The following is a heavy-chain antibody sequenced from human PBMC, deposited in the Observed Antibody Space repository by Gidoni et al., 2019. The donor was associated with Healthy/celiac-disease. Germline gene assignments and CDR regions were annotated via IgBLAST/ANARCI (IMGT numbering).Heavy chain of an antibody. Sequence: EVQLVESGGGLVKPGGSLRLSCAASGFTFSNSWMSWVRQAPGKGLEWVGRIKSKTDGGTTDYAAPVKGRFTISRDDSKNTLYLQMNSLKTEDTAVYYCTTDPYYYDSSGSLDWGQGTLVTVSS. CDR2: IKSKTDGGTT. J-gene: IGHJ4*02. CDR1: GFTFSNSW. CDR3: TTDPYYYDSSGSLD. D-gene: IGHD3-22*01. V-gene: IGHV3-15*01.